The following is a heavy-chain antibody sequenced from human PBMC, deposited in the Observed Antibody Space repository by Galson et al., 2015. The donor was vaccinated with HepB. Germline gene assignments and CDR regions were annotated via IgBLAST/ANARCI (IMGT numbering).Heavy chain of an antibody. V-gene: IGHV2-5*01. CDR3: AHNLDTAMVMYAFDI. CDR2: IYWNDDK. J-gene: IGHJ3*02. CDR1: GFSLSTSGVG. D-gene: IGHD5-18*01. Sequence: PALVKPTQTLTLTCTFSGFSLSTSGVGVGWIRQPPGKALEWLALIYWNDDKRYSPSLKSRLTITKDTSRNQVVLTMTNMDPVDTATYYCAHNLDTAMVMYAFDIWGQGTMVTVSS.